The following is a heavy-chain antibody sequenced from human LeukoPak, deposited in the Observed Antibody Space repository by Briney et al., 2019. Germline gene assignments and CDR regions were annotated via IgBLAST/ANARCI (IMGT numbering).Heavy chain of an antibody. J-gene: IGHJ5*02. CDR3: AKVPPSITAAGNWLGP. V-gene: IGHV1-2*06. CDR1: GYTFTGYY. D-gene: IGHD6-13*01. Sequence: ASVKVSCKASGYTFTGYYIHWVRQAPGQGLELMGRINPNTGGTDYAQKFQGRVTMTRDTSITTAYMELSRLTSDDTAIYYCAKVPPSITAAGNWLGPWGQGALVTVSS. CDR2: INPNTGGT.